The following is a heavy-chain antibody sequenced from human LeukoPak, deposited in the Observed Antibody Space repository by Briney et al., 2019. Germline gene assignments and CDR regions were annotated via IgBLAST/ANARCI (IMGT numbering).Heavy chain of an antibody. V-gene: IGHV1-8*01. CDR3: ARGPYSSSWFSYNWFDP. CDR1: GYTFTSYD. J-gene: IGHJ5*02. D-gene: IGHD6-13*01. CDR2: MNPNSGNT. Sequence: ASVKVSCKASGYTFTSYDINWVRQATGQGLEWMGWMNPNSGNTGYAQKFQGRVTMTRNTSISTAYMELSSLRSEDTAVYYCARGPYSSSWFSYNWFDPWGQGTLVTVSS.